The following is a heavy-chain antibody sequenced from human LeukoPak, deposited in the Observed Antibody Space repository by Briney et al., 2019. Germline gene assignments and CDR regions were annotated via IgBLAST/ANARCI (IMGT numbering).Heavy chain of an antibody. CDR1: GGTFSNYA. Sequence: SVKVSCKASGGTFSNYAFSWVRQAPGQGLEWMGGVIPMFETANYPQKFQGRVTIIADESTSTTYMELTSLRSEDTAVYYCARHWRITMVRGVNPYYFDYWGQGTLVTVSS. J-gene: IGHJ4*02. CDR2: VIPMFETA. V-gene: IGHV1-69*13. D-gene: IGHD3-10*01. CDR3: ARHWRITMVRGVNPYYFDY.